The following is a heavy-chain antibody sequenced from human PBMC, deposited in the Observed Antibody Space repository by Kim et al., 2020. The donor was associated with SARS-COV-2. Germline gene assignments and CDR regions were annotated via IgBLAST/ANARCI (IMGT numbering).Heavy chain of an antibody. CDR3: AAEPDSGIYSQDDAFDI. V-gene: IGHV3-30*03. Sequence: VKGRFTISRDNSKNTLYLQMDSLRPEDTAVYYCAAEPDSGIYSQDDAFDIWGQGTVVTVSS. J-gene: IGHJ3*02. D-gene: IGHD1-26*01.